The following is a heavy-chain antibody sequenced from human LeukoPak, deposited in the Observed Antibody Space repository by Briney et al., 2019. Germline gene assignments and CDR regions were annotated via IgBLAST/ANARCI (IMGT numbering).Heavy chain of an antibody. CDR2: ISWNSGSI. J-gene: IGHJ4*02. CDR3: AKGDDYDYVVKGNYFDY. D-gene: IGHD3-16*01. Sequence: GGSLRLSCAASGFTFSSYAMHWVRHAPGKGLEWVSGISWNSGSIDYADSVNGRFTISRDNAKNSLYLQMNSLRAEDTALYYCAKGDDYDYVVKGNYFDYWGQGTLVTVSS. V-gene: IGHV3-9*01. CDR1: GFTFSSYA.